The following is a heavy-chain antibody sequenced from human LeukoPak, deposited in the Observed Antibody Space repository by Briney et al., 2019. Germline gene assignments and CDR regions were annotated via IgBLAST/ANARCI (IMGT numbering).Heavy chain of an antibody. CDR2: IIPIYDPV. J-gene: IGHJ4*02. D-gene: IGHD2-21*02. CDR1: GGTFISYA. CDR3: AREPLGCGGDCHFDY. Sequence: GSSVKVSCKASGGTFISYAFSWMRQAPGKGREWMGRIIPIYDPVHYAQRFQGRVTITADESTNTVYMELNSLTFEDTAVYYCAREPLGCGGDCHFDYWGQGTLVTVSS. V-gene: IGHV1-69*15.